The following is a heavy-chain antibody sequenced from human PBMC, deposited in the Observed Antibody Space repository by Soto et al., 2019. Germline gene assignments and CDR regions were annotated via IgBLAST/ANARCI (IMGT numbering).Heavy chain of an antibody. CDR1: SWSMSLINVF. V-gene: IGHV4-39*01. J-gene: IGHJ4*01. CDR2: VVYSGTA. Sequence: SENPRVTWTLSSWSMSLINVFGGWVRQPPGKGLEWIGNVVYSGTAYFSPSLAARVTFHVDTSKNRFSLTLYSVTAADTAAYYCARRKGRHLHYWG. CDR3: ARRKGRHLHY.